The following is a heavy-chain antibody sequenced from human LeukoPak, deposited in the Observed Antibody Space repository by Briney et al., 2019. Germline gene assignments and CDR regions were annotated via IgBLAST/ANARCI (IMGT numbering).Heavy chain of an antibody. Sequence: SETLSLTCTVSGYSISSGYYWGWIRQPPGKGLEWIGYIYYSGSTNYNPSLKSRVTISVDTSKNQFSLKLSSVTAADTAVYYCARSVEGYCSGGSCYSYYYYIDVWGKGTTVTVSS. V-gene: IGHV4-38-2*02. CDR3: ARSVEGYCSGGSCYSYYYYIDV. CDR2: IYYSGST. D-gene: IGHD2-15*01. CDR1: GYSISSGYY. J-gene: IGHJ6*03.